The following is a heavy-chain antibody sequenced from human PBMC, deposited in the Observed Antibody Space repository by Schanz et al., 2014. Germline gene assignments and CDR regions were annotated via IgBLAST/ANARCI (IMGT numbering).Heavy chain of an antibody. CDR2: INPNSGGT. J-gene: IGHJ6*02. CDR3: ARDIVVVPSAVRPYGLDV. CDR1: GYTFTGYY. D-gene: IGHD2-2*02. Sequence: QVQLVQSGAEVKKPGASVEVSCKASGYTFTGYYVHWVRQAPGQGLEWMGRINPNSGGTIYAQKLQGRVTMTRDTSITPAYMELSRLGYDDAAVYYCARDIVVVPSAVRPYGLDVWGQGTTVTISS. V-gene: IGHV1-2*06.